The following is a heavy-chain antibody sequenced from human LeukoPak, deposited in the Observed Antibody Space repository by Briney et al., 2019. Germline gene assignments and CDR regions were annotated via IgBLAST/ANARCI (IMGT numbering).Heavy chain of an antibody. CDR3: AKDGSSSWYVDYFDY. CDR2: ISGSGGST. CDR1: GFTFSSYA. V-gene: IGHV3-23*01. D-gene: IGHD6-13*01. Sequence: PGGSLRLSCAASGFTFSSYAMSWVRQAPGKGLEWVSAISGSGGSTYYADSVKGRFTISRDNSKNTLYLQMNSLRAEDTAVYYCAKDGSSSWYVDYFDYWGQGTLVTVSS. J-gene: IGHJ4*02.